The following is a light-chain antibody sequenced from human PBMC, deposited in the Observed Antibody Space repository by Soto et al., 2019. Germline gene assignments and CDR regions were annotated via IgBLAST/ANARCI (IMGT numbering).Light chain of an antibody. CDR1: QSVNSFY. CDR2: GAS. J-gene: IGKJ1*01. V-gene: IGKV3-20*01. Sequence: EIVLTQSPGTLSLSPGEIAALSCRASQSVNSFYLAWFQQKPGQAPRLLIYGASTRATGIPDRFSGSGSGTDFTLTISRLEPEDFAVYHCQQYGGSPRTFGQGTKVDIK. CDR3: QQYGGSPRT.